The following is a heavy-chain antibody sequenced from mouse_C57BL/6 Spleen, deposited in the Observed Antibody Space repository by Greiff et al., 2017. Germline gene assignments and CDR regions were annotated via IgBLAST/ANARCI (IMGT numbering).Heavy chain of an antibody. CDR1: GFTFSSYT. CDR3: ARRGVGDWYVDV. Sequence: DVHLVESGGGLVKPGGSLKLSCAASGFTFSSYTMSWVRQTPAKRLEWVATISGCGGNTYSPDSVKGRFTISRDNAKNTLYLQMSSLRSEDTALYYCARRGVGDWYVDVWGTGTTVTVSS. V-gene: IGHV5-9*01. D-gene: IGHD1-1*01. CDR2: ISGCGGNT. J-gene: IGHJ1*03.